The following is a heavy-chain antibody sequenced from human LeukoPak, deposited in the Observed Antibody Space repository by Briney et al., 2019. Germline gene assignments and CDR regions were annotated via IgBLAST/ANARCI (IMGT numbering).Heavy chain of an antibody. Sequence: GGSLRPSCAASGFTFSSYWMSWVRQAPGKGLEWVANIKQDGSEKYYVDSVKGRFTISRGNAKNSLYLQMNSLRAEDTAVYYCARARGSCYSDYWGQGTLVTVSS. CDR3: ARARGSCYSDY. D-gene: IGHD2-15*01. J-gene: IGHJ4*02. V-gene: IGHV3-7*01. CDR2: IKQDGSEK. CDR1: GFTFSSYW.